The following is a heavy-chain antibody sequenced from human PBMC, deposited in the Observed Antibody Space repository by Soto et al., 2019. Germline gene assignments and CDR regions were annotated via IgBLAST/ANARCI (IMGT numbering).Heavy chain of an antibody. CDR1: GGSISSSSYY. CDR3: ARTPFWGVTTYGYGMDV. CDR2: IYYSGST. J-gene: IGHJ6*02. V-gene: IGHV4-39*01. D-gene: IGHD4-17*01. Sequence: PSETLSLTCTVSGGSISSSSYYWGWIRQPPGKGLEWIGSIYYSGSTYYNPSLKSRVTITVDTSKNQFSLKLSSVTAADTAVYYCARTPFWGVTTYGYGMDVWGQGTTVTVSS.